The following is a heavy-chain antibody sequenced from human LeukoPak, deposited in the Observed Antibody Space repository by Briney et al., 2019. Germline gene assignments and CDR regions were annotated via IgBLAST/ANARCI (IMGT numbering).Heavy chain of an antibody. D-gene: IGHD2-2*02. Sequence: GGSLRLSCAASGFTFSSYAFHYVRQAPGKGLEWVALISYDGSLKYYADSVKGRFTVSRDNSKNTLSLQMSRLRAEHTAVYFCARDPRYCSSTTCYSGYFDYWGQGTLVTVSS. CDR2: ISYDGSLK. CDR1: GFTFSSYA. J-gene: IGHJ4*02. V-gene: IGHV3-30*04. CDR3: ARDPRYCSSTTCYSGYFDY.